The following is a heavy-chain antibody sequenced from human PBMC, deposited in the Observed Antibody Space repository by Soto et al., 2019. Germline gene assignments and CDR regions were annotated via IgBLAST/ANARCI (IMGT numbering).Heavy chain of an antibody. CDR2: IVVGSGNT. D-gene: IGHD3-22*01. V-gene: IGHV1-58*01. CDR3: AADSGYYYDSSGYSYGMDV. J-gene: IGHJ6*02. Sequence: ASVKVSCKASGFTFTSSAVQWVRQARGQRLEWIGWIVVGSGNTNYAQKFQERVTITRDMSTSTAYMELSSLRSEDTAVYYCAADSGYYYDSSGYSYGMDVWGQGXTVTVYS. CDR1: GFTFTSSA.